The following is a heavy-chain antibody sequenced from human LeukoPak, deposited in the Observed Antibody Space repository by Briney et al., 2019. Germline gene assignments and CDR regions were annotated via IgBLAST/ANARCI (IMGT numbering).Heavy chain of an antibody. CDR3: ARVGIRGQWLDY. CDR2: IYYSGST. Sequence: SETLSLTCTVSGDSISTYYWSWIRQPPGKGLEWIGSIYYSGSTYYNASLKSRVTISVDTSKNQFSLKLSSVTAADTAVYYCARVGIRGQWLDYWGQGTLVTVSS. J-gene: IGHJ4*02. V-gene: IGHV4-59*12. CDR1: GDSISTYY. D-gene: IGHD6-19*01.